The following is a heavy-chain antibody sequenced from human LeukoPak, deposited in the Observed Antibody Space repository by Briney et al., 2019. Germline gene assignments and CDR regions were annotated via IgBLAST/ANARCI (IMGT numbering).Heavy chain of an antibody. V-gene: IGHV4-34*01. Sequence: SETLSLTRAGYGGSFSVYYWSWIRQPPGKGLEWIGEINHSGSTNYNPSLRSRVTISVDTSKTQFSLKLSSVTAADTAVYYCARARRPSFTYSSGWFDPWGQGTLVTVSS. D-gene: IGHD1-26*01. CDR2: INHSGST. J-gene: IGHJ5*02. CDR1: GGSFSVYY. CDR3: ARARRPSFTYSSGWFDP.